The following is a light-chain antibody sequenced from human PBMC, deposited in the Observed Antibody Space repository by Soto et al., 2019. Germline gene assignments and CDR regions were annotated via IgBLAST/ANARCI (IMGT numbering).Light chain of an antibody. CDR2: SNN. CDR1: SSNIGSNT. CDR3: TACDDSLNGPV. V-gene: IGLV1-44*01. J-gene: IGLJ2*01. Sequence: QSVLTQPPSASGTPGQRVTISCSGTSSNIGSNTVNWYQQLPGTDPKLLIYSNNHRPSGVPDRFSGSKSGTSASLAISGLQSEDEADYYCTACDDSLNGPVFGGGTKLTVL.